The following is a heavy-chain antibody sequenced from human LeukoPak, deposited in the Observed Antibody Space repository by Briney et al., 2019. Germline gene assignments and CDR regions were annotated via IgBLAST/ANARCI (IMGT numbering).Heavy chain of an antibody. J-gene: IGHJ6*02. D-gene: IGHD3-16*01. V-gene: IGHV4-59*01. Sequence: KPSETLSLTCTVSGDSISGSYWIWVRQPPGQGLEWIGQIHYSGRADYNPSLKRRITISVDTSMNQMSLTLTSVTAADTAIYYCVKFGVDYDMGVWGQGTTVTVSS. CDR3: VKFGVDYDMGV. CDR1: GDSISGSY. CDR2: IHYSGRA.